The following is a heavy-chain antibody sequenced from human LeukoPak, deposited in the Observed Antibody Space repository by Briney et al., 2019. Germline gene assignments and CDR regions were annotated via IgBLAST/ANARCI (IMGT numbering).Heavy chain of an antibody. D-gene: IGHD6-6*01. V-gene: IGHV3-72*01. CDR1: GFTFSDHY. J-gene: IGHJ4*02. Sequence: GGSLRLSCAASGFTFSDHYMDWVRQAPGKGLEWVGRSRCKPESYTAEYGASVKGRFTISRDDSKNSLYLQVNTLKTEDTAVYYCVRGPPAMAARALRLLDNWGQGTLVIASS. CDR2: SRCKPESYTA. CDR3: VRGPPAMAARALRLLDN.